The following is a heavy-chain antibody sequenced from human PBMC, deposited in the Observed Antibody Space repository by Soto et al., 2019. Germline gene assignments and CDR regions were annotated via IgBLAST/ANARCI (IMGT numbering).Heavy chain of an antibody. J-gene: IGHJ4*02. CDR1: GGSISSYY. CDR2: IYYSGST. V-gene: IGHV4-59*01. D-gene: IGHD4-17*01. Sequence: SETLSLTCTVSGGSISSYYWSWIRQPPGKGLEWIGYIYYSGSTNYNPSLKSRVTISVDTSKNQFSLKLSSVTAADTAVYYCAREGRRGDYVDYWGQGTLVTVSS. CDR3: AREGRRGDYVDY.